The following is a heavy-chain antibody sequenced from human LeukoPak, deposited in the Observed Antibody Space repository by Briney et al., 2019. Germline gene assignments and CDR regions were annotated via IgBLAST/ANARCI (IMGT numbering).Heavy chain of an antibody. CDR2: IRGSDGST. D-gene: IGHD4-17*01. CDR1: GFPFSTYA. CDR3: AKDVYGDYGGLDY. Sequence: GGSLRLSCPASGFPFSTYAMSWVRHAPGKGLEWVSSIRGSDGSTYYADSVKGRFAISRDNSKNTLYLQMNSLRADDTAVYYCAKDVYGDYGGLDYWGQGTLVTVSS. J-gene: IGHJ4*02. V-gene: IGHV3-23*01.